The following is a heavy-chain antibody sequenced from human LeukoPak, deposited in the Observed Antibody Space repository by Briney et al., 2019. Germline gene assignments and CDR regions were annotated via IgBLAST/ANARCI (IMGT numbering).Heavy chain of an antibody. V-gene: IGHV4-34*01. CDR3: ARGRWYSYGNYYFDY. CDR1: GGSFSGYY. Sequence: SETLSLTCAVYGGSFSGYYWSWIRQPPGKGLEWIGEINHSGSTNYNPSFKSRVTISVDTSKNQFSLKLSSVTAADTAVYYCARGRWYSYGNYYFDYWGQGTLVTVSS. CDR2: INHSGST. D-gene: IGHD5-18*01. J-gene: IGHJ4*02.